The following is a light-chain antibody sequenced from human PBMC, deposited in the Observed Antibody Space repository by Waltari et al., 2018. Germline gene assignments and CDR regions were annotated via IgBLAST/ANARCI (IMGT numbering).Light chain of an antibody. Sequence: QSALTQPASVSGSLGQSLTISCTGTSSDVGSYNHFSWYQQYPGKAPQVIILDVTYRPSGVSNRFSGSKSGNTASLTISGLQAEDEADYYCSSYAGSNNYVFGTGTKVTVL. J-gene: IGLJ1*01. V-gene: IGLV2-14*03. CDR2: DVT. CDR3: SSYAGSNNYV. CDR1: SSDVGSYNH.